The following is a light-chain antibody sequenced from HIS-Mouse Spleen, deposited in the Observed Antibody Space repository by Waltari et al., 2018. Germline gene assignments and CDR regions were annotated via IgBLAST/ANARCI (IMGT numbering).Light chain of an antibody. V-gene: IGLV3-21*03. CDR2: DDS. CDR3: QVWDSSSDHVV. J-gene: IGLJ2*01. Sequence: SYVLTQPPSVSVAPGKTARITRGGNNIGSKSWHWYQQKPGQAPVLVVYDDSDRPSGIPERFSGSNSGNTATLTISRVEAGDEADYYCQVWDSSSDHVVFGGGTKLTVL. CDR1: NIGSKS.